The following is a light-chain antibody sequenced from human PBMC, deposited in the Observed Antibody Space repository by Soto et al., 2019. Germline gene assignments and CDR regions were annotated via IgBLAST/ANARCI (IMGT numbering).Light chain of an antibody. CDR1: SNDVGAYDY. Sequence: QSALTQPASVSGSPGQSITISCTGTSNDVGAYDYVSWYQQHPGKAPKFMLYEVSNRPSGLSDRFSGSKSGNTASLTISGLQAEDEADYYCSSFTTSNTWVFGGGTKLTVL. CDR3: SSFTTSNTWV. V-gene: IGLV2-14*01. J-gene: IGLJ3*02. CDR2: EVS.